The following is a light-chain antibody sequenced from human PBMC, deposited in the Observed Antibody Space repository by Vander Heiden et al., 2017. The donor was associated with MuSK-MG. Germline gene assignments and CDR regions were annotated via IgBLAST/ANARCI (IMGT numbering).Light chain of an antibody. CDR1: SRDFGGYRY. CDR3: NSYTNNSTYV. Sequence: QSALTPPASVSGSPGQSITISCTGTSRDFGGYRYVSWYQHHPGKAPKLMIYDVSTRPSGVYNRFSGSKSGNTASLTISGLQADDEADYYCNSYTNNSTYVFGTGTKVTVL. J-gene: IGLJ1*01. CDR2: DVS. V-gene: IGLV2-14*03.